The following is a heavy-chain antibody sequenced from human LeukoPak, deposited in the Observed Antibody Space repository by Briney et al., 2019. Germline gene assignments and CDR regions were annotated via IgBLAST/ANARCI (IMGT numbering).Heavy chain of an antibody. CDR1: GSSISSDYY. CDR2: IKHRGRS. CDR3: ARVVGATSIDY. V-gene: IGHV4-38-2*02. J-gene: IGHJ4*02. Sequence: SETLSLTCSVSGSSISSDYYWGWVRQPPGKGLEWIGSIKHRGRSYYNPSLKSRVTVSVDTSKNQFSLQLSSVTAADTAVYYCARVVGATSIDYWGQGILVTVSS. D-gene: IGHD2-15*01.